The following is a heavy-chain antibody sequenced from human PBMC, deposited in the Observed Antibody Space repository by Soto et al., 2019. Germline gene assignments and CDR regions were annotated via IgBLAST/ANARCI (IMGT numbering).Heavy chain of an antibody. CDR2: ISYDGAAT. V-gene: IGHV3-23*01. CDR3: AKLVESATTY. Sequence: EVQLLESGGGLLQPGGSLRLSCVGSGFIFRTYAMIWVRQAPGKGLEWVSAISYDGAATYYADSVKGRFTISRDNPKNTLYLQMNSLTAEDSALYYCAKLVESATTYWGQGTLVTVSS. J-gene: IGHJ4*02. CDR1: GFIFRTYA. D-gene: IGHD2-21*02.